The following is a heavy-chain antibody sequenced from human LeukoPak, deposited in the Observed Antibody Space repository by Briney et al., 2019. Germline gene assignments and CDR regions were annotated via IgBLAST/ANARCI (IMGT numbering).Heavy chain of an antibody. V-gene: IGHV3-7*01. CDR3: ARLKDDVTKLDY. CDR1: GFTFSTYW. Sequence: GGSLRLSCAASGFTFSTYWMSWVRQAPGKGLEWVANINQDGSQKRYVDSVQGRFTISRDNTKNSLFLQMNSLRTEDTAVYYCARLKDDVTKLDYWGQGTLVTVSS. CDR2: INQDGSQK. D-gene: IGHD2-8*01. J-gene: IGHJ4*02.